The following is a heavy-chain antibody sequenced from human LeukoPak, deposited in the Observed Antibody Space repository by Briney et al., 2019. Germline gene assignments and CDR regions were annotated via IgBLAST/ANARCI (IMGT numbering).Heavy chain of an antibody. CDR2: INHSGST. D-gene: IGHD1-14*01. J-gene: IGHJ6*04. CDR1: GGSFSGYY. V-gene: IGHV4-34*01. CDR3: ARLTPADV. Sequence: SETLSLTCAVYGGSFSGYYWSWIRQPPGKGLEWIGEINHSGSTNYNPSLKSRVSISVDTSKNQFSLKLSSLTAADTAVYYCARLTPADVWGKGTTVTISS.